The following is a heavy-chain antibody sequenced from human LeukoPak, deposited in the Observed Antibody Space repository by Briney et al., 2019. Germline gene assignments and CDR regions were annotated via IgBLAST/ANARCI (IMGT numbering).Heavy chain of an antibody. CDR1: GYTFTGYY. CDR2: INPNSGGT. CDR3: ARDPNSSGWYWYFDL. J-gene: IGHJ2*01. V-gene: IGHV1-2*02. Sequence: GASVKVSCKASGYTFTGYYMHWVRQAPGQGLEWRGWINPNSGGTNYAQKFQGRVTMTRATSISTAYMELSRLRSDDTGVYYCARDPNSSGWYWYFDLWGRGTLVTVSS. D-gene: IGHD6-19*01.